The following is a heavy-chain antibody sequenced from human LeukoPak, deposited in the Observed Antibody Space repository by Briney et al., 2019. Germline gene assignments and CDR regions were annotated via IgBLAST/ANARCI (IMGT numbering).Heavy chain of an antibody. D-gene: IGHD5-12*01. J-gene: IGHJ4*02. CDR1: GYTFTRYG. Sequence: ASVKVSCRASGYTFTRYGLSWVRQAPGQGLEWVGWISAYNGNTNYAQKLQGRVTMTTDTSTSTAYMDLRSLRSDDTAVYYCARVRNSGFRYVDSWGQGTLVTVSS. V-gene: IGHV1-18*01. CDR2: ISAYNGNT. CDR3: ARVRNSGFRYVDS.